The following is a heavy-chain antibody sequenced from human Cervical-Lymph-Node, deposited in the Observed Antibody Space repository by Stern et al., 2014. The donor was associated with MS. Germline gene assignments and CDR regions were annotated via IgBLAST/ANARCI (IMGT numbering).Heavy chain of an antibody. V-gene: IGHV3-11*01. CDR1: GFTFSDYY. CDR3: ARDSPSWGWCFDY. CDR2: ISSSGSTI. D-gene: IGHD6-19*01. J-gene: IGHJ4*02. Sequence: VQLLQSGGGLVKPGGSLRLSCAASGFTFSDYYMSWIRQAPGQGLEWVSYISSSGSTIYYADSVKGRFTISRDNAKNSLYLQMNSLRAEDTAVYYCARDSPSWGWCFDYWGQGTLVTVSS.